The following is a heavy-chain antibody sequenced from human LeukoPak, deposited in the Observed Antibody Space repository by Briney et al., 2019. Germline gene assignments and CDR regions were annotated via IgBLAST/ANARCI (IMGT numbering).Heavy chain of an antibody. D-gene: IGHD3-10*01. V-gene: IGHV1-2*02. CDR2: INPNTGDR. CDR1: GYLFSDYY. CDR3: AREFGSGSYYNFDS. Sequence: ASVKVSCKASGYLFSDYYIHWVRQAPGQGLEWMGWINPNTGDRTYAQKFQGRITLTRDMAITTAFMELTNLKSDDMAFYFCAREFGSGSYYNFDSWGQGTLVTVSS. J-gene: IGHJ5*01.